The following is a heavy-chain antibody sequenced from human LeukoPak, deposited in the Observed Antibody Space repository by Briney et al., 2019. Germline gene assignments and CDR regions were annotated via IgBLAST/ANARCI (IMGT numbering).Heavy chain of an antibody. CDR2: ISYDGTSK. V-gene: IGHV3-30-3*01. CDR1: GFTFSTYS. CDR3: ARSTGSMPLSSFDI. D-gene: IGHD1-26*01. Sequence: GRSLRLSCAASGFTFSTYSIHWVRQAPGKGLEGVAVISYDGTSKYYADSVKGRFTISRDNSKNTLYLQMNSLRTEDTAVFYCARSTGSMPLSSFDIWGPGTVVIVSS. J-gene: IGHJ3*02.